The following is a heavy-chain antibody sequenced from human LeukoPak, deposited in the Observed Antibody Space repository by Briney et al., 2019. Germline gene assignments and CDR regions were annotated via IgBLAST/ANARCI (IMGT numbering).Heavy chain of an antibody. CDR1: GGSFSGYY. CDR2: INHSGST. V-gene: IGHV4-34*01. Sequence: SETLSLTCAVYGGSFSGYYWSWIRQPPGKGLEWIGEINHSGSTNYNPSLKSRVTISVDTSKNQFSLKLSSVTAADTAVYYCARAGSWYERFFDYWGQGTLVTVSS. D-gene: IGHD6-13*01. CDR3: ARAGSWYERFFDY. J-gene: IGHJ4*02.